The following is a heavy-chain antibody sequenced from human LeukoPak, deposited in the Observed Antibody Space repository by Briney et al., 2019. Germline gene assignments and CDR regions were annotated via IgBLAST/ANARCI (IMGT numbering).Heavy chain of an antibody. V-gene: IGHV1-46*01. CDR3: ASPGDCSSTSCYTAPFDY. CDR2: INPSGGST. J-gene: IGHJ4*02. D-gene: IGHD2-2*02. CDR1: GYTFTSYY. Sequence: ASVKVSCKASGYTFTSYYMHWVRQAPGQGLEWMGIINPSGGSTSYAQKFQGRVTMTRDMSTSTVYMELSSLRSEDTAVYYCASPGDCSSTSCYTAPFDYWGQGTLVTVSS.